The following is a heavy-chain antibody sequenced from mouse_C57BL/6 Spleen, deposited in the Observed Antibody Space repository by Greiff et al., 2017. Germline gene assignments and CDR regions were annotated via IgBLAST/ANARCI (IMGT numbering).Heavy chain of an antibody. Sequence: QVQLKQSGAELVRPGASVKLSCTASGFTFTDYYMHWVQQRPVQGLEWIGYIESYDGDTEYNEKCKGQATIPVDKSSSTAYLQLSSLTAEDTAVYYCARKGSYYAMDYWGQGTSVTVSS. V-gene: IGHV1-52*01. CDR1: GFTFTDYY. CDR2: IESYDGDT. J-gene: IGHJ4*01. CDR3: ARKGSYYAMDY.